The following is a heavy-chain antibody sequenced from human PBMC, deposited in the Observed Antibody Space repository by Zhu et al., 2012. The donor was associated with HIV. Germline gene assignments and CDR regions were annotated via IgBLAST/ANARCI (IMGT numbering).Heavy chain of an antibody. D-gene: IGHD5-12*01. Sequence: QVQLQQWGAGLVKPSGTLSLGCTISGGSFSAYYWSWIRQSPGGGLEWIGEINHTGNATYNPSLKSRVTISMDTSKNQFPLKLTSVAAADAAVYYCARHQATILRYGGSPRTDYKYFNMDVWGPRGPPSPSP. CDR3: ARHQATILRYGGSPRTDYKYFNMDV. V-gene: IGHV4-34*01. J-gene: IGHJ6*01. CDR2: INHTGNA. CDR1: GGSFSAYY.